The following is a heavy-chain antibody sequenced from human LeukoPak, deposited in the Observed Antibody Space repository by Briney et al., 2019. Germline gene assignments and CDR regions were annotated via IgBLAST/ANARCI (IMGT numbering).Heavy chain of an antibody. D-gene: IGHD6-6*01. V-gene: IGHV3-23*01. CDR1: GFIFSNFA. J-gene: IGHJ6*03. CDR2: ISGNGGST. Sequence: GGSLRLSCAASGFIFSNFAMSWVRQAPGKGLEWVAGISGNGGSTSYADSVKGRFNISRDNSKKTLDLQMNSLRAEDTAVYYCAKLLTGRPSGYMDVWGKGTTVSVSS. CDR3: AKLLTGRPSGYMDV.